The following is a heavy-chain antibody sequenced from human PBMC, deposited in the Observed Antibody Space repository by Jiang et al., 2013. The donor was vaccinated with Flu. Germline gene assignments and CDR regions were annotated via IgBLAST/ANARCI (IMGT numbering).Heavy chain of an antibody. CDR1: GYTFSNYD. V-gene: IGHV1-18*01. CDR3: GRVDSGRYWYVDP. Sequence: GAEVKKPGASLKVSCKTSGYTFSNYDITWVRQAPGQGLEWMGWISTKNGDTNYAQNFQGRVTMTTDTSTNTAYMELRSLRSDDTADYYCGRVDSGRYWYVDPWAVAPASMSPQ. J-gene: IGHJ2*01. D-gene: IGHD1-26*01. CDR2: ISTKNGDT.